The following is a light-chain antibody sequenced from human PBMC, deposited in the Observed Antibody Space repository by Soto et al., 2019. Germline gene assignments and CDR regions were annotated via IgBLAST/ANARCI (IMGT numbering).Light chain of an antibody. J-gene: IGKJ1*01. CDR1: QSISSY. Sequence: DIQMTQSPSSLSASVGDRVTITCRASQSISSYLNWYQQKSGKAPKLLIYTASSLQSGVPSRFSGSGSGTDFTLTISSLQPEDFAVYYCQQRSNWPPFGQGTKVDIK. CDR2: TAS. CDR3: QQRSNWPP. V-gene: IGKV1-39*01.